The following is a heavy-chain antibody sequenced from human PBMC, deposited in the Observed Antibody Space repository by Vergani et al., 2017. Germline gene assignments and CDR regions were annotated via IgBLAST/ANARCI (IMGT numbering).Heavy chain of an antibody. CDR3: AKDLAVTTGLYGMDV. V-gene: IGHV3-9*01. CDR1: GFTFDDYA. CDR2: ISWNSGSI. Sequence: EVQLVESGGGLVQPGRSLRLSCAASGFTFDDYAMHWVRQAPGKGLEWVSGISWNSGSIGYADSVKGRFTISRDNAKNSLYLQMNSLRAEDTALYYCAKDLAVTTGLYGMDVWGQGTTVTVSS. D-gene: IGHD4-11*01. J-gene: IGHJ6*02.